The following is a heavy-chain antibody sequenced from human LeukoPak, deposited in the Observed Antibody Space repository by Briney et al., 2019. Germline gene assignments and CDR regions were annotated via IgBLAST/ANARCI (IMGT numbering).Heavy chain of an antibody. D-gene: IGHD2-15*01. CDR3: ARGVGRTRAPPLDY. CDR1: GFIFSSYV. J-gene: IGHJ4*02. CDR2: ISYDRSNK. Sequence: PGRSLRLSCAASGFIFSSYVMHWVRQAPGKGLEWVAVISYDRSNKYNADSVKGRFTISRDNSKNTLYLEMNSLRAEDTAVYYCARGVGRTRAPPLDYWGQGTLVTVSS. V-gene: IGHV3-30-3*01.